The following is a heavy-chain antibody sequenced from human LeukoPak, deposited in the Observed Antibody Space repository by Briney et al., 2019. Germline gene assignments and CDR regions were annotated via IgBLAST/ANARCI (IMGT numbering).Heavy chain of an antibody. CDR3: AREFRSYYDSSGCWPFGI. CDR1: GGSISSYY. V-gene: IGHV4-59*01. CDR2: IYYSGST. Sequence: SETLSLTCTVSGGSISSYYWSWIRQPPGKGLEWIGYIYYSGSTNYNPSLKSRVTISVDTSKNQFSLKLSSVTAADTAVYYCAREFRSYYDSSGCWPFGIWGQGTMVTVSS. D-gene: IGHD3-22*01. J-gene: IGHJ3*02.